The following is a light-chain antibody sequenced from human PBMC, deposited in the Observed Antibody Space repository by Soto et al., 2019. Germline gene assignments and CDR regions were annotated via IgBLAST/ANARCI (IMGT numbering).Light chain of an antibody. CDR1: QNIITF. J-gene: IGKJ5*01. CDR3: QQGYDTPIT. CDR2: AAS. Sequence: DIEMTHSPSSLATALGDRVTITCRASQNIITFLNWYQQKPGQAPKFLIYAASSLQSGVPSRFSGRGSGTDFTLTITSLQPEDFATYFCQQGYDTPITFGQGTRLEIK. V-gene: IGKV1-39*01.